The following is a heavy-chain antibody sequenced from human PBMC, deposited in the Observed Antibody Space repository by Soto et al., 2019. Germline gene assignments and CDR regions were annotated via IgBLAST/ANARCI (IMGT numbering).Heavy chain of an antibody. J-gene: IGHJ4*02. D-gene: IGHD3-3*01. V-gene: IGHV4-30-4*01. CDR2: IYYSGST. CDR1: GGSISSGDYY. CDR3: ARGFGFLEWSGYDY. Sequence: SETLSLTCTVSGGSISSGDYYWSWIRQLPGKGLEWIGYIYYSGSTYYNPSLKSRVTISVDTSKNQFSLKLSSVTAADTAVYYCARGFGFLEWSGYDYWGQGTLVTVSS.